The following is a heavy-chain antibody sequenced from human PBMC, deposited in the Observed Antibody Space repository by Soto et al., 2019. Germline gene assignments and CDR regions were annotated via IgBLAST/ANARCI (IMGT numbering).Heavy chain of an antibody. CDR2: INHSGST. D-gene: IGHD1-26*01. CDR1: GGSFSGYY. V-gene: IGHV4-34*01. CDR3: ARVFVGATSIRFNDY. Sequence: SETLSLTCAVYGGSFSGYYWSWIRQPPGKGLECIGEINHSGSTNYNPSLKSRVTISVDTSKNQFSLKLSSVTAAYTAVYYCARVFVGATSIRFNDYWGQGTLVTVSS. J-gene: IGHJ4*02.